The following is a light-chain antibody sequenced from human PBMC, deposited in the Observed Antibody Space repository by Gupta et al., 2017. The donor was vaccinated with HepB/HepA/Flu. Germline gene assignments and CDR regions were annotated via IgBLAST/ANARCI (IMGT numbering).Light chain of an antibody. V-gene: IGKV1-39*01. CDR2: AAA. J-gene: IGKJ4*01. CDR3: HQRHSTPRT. Sequence: INMSQSPSSLSASVGDRVTITCRASQSISSYFTWCQQKPGKAPNLLINAAASLQSGVPSRIRGSRSWTDFSPTTSTLQPADFSTYYYHQRHSTPRTFGGGTRVEIK. CDR1: QSISSY.